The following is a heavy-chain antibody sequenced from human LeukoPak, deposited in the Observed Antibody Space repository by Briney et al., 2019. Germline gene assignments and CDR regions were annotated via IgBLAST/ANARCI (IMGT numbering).Heavy chain of an antibody. Sequence: DSMKGRFTTSRDNAKNSLFLQMNSLRADDTAVYYCARHPYCSSTTCYGIDYWGQGTLVAVSS. J-gene: IGHJ4*02. V-gene: IGHV3-7*01. D-gene: IGHD2-2*01. CDR3: ARHPYCSSTTCYGIDY.